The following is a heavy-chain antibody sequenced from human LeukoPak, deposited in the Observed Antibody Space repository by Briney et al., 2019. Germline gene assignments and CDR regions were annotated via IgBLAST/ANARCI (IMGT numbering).Heavy chain of an antibody. CDR3: TSSEGSSSLALPFDAFDI. V-gene: IGHV3-15*07. D-gene: IGHD6-13*01. CDR2: IKSKTDGGTT. CDR1: GFTFSSYG. Sequence: PGGSLRLSCAASGFTFSSYGMHWVRQAPGKGLEWVGRIKSKTDGGTTDYAAPVKGRFTISRDDSKNTLYLQMNSLKTEDTAVYYCTSSEGSSSLALPFDAFDIWGQGTMVTASS. J-gene: IGHJ3*02.